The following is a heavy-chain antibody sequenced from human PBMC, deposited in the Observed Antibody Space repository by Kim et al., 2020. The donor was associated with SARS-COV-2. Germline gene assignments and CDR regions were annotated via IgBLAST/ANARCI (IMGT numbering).Heavy chain of an antibody. J-gene: IGHJ4*02. CDR1: GGSFSGYY. Sequence: SETLSLTCAVYGGSFSGYYWSWIRQPPGKGLEWIGEINHSGSTNYNPSLKSRVTISVDTSKNQFSLKLSSVTAADTAVYYCARGGGYSYGPKGIGGDYWGQGTLVTVSS. D-gene: IGHD5-18*01. CDR3: ARGGGYSYGPKGIGGDY. CDR2: INHSGST. V-gene: IGHV4-34*01.